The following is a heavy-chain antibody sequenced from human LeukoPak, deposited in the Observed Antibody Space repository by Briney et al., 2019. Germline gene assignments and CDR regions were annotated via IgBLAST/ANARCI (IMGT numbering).Heavy chain of an antibody. CDR3: VRHVARAFDI. Sequence: SETLSLTCTVSGYSISSGYYWGWIRQPPGKGLEWIGSIYHSGSTYYNPSLKSRVTISVDTSKNQFSLKLSSVTAADTAVYSCVRHVARAFDIWGQGTKVTVSS. CDR2: IYHSGST. V-gene: IGHV4-38-2*02. CDR1: GYSISSGYY. J-gene: IGHJ3*02.